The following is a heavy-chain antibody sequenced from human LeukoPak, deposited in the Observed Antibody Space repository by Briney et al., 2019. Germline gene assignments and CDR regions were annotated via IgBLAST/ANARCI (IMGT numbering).Heavy chain of an antibody. CDR3: AREMARGYYGSGSYYNVPDY. Sequence: GGSLRLSCAASGFTFDDYGMSWVRQAPGKGLEWVSGINWNGGSTGYADSVKGRFTITRDNAKNSLYLQMNSLRAEDTALYYCAREMARGYYGSGSYYNVPDYWGQGTLVTVSP. V-gene: IGHV3-20*04. CDR1: GFTFDDYG. CDR2: INWNGGST. D-gene: IGHD3-10*01. J-gene: IGHJ4*02.